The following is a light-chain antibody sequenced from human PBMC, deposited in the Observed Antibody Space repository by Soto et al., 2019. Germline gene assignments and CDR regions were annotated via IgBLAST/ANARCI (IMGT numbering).Light chain of an antibody. J-gene: IGLJ2*01. Sequence: QSVLTQPPSASGTPGQRVTISCSGSSSNIGSNTVNWYQQVPGTAPKLLISSNDQRPSGVPDRFSGSKSGTSASLATSGLQSEDEADYYCAAWDDSLNGVIFGGGTKLTVL. CDR3: AAWDDSLNGVI. V-gene: IGLV1-44*01. CDR1: SSNIGSNT. CDR2: SND.